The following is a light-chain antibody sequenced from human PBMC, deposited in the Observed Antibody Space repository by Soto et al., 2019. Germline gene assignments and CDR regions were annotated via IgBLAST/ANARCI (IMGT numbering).Light chain of an antibody. J-gene: IGKJ1*01. CDR3: LQNHNYPRT. CDR1: QDISDD. V-gene: IGKV1-6*01. Sequence: AIQMTQSPSSLSASVGDRVTITCRASQDISDDVGWYQQTRGKAPKLLISGASRLQSGVPSRFSGSGSGAEFTLTITSLRPEDSAIYYCLQNHNYPRTFGQGTKVEI. CDR2: GAS.